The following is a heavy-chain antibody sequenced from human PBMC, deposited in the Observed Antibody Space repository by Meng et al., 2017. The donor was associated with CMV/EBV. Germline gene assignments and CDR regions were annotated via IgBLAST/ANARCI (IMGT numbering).Heavy chain of an antibody. CDR2: INHSGST. CDR1: GGSFSGYD. CDR3: ARGFTGVLLWFGESLGWFDP. J-gene: IGHJ5*02. D-gene: IGHD3-10*01. V-gene: IGHV4-34*01. Sequence: FKPLETLSPPGSVYGGSFSGYDWGWIRQPPGKGLEWIGEINHSGSTYYNPSLKSRVTISVDTSKNQFSLKLSSVTAADTAVYYCARGFTGVLLWFGESLGWFDPWGQGTLVTVSS.